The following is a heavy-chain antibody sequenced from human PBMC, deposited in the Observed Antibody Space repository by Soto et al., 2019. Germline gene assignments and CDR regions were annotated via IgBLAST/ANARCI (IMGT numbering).Heavy chain of an antibody. V-gene: IGHV3-23*01. CDR3: AKDRTNYDSSGFFSFFDF. J-gene: IGHJ4*02. Sequence: VGSLRLSCAASEFTFSSYAMNWVRQAPGKGPEWVSGISGSGGSTHYADSVKGRMTISRDNSKKTLYLLMNSLRAEDTAVYYCAKDRTNYDSSGFFSFFDFRGQGTRVTVSS. CDR2: ISGSGGST. CDR1: EFTFSSYA. D-gene: IGHD3-22*01.